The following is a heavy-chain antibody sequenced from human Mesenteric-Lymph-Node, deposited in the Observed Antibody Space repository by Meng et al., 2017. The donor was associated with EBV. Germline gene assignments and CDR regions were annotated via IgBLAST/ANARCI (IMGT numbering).Heavy chain of an antibody. Sequence: ELQEAGSRLVKPSETLSLTCTVFGGSISTTNYYWSWVRQPPGKGLEWLGGIYYSGITYYNPSLTSRVDLSVDTSKNRFSLKLFSLTTEDTAVYFCVRSRGWTQVEWFDPWGPGILVTVSS. J-gene: IGHJ5*02. CDR2: IYYSGIT. CDR1: GGSISTTNYY. V-gene: IGHV4-39*01. D-gene: IGHD3/OR15-3a*01. CDR3: VRSRGWTQVEWFDP.